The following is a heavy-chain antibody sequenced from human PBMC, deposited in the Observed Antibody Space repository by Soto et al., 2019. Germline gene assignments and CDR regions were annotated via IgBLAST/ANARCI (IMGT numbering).Heavy chain of an antibody. J-gene: IGHJ3*02. D-gene: IGHD2-2*01. Sequence: GGSLRLSCAASGFTFSSYSMNWVRQAPGKGLEWVSSISSSSSYIYYADSVKGRFTISRDNAKNSLYLQMNSLRAEDTAVYYCASGAIVVVPAKSPAFDIWGQGTMVTVSS. CDR2: ISSSSSYI. V-gene: IGHV3-21*01. CDR3: ASGAIVVVPAKSPAFDI. CDR1: GFTFSSYS.